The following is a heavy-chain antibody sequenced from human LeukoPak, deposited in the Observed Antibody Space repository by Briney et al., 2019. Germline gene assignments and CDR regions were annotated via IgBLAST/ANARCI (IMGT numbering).Heavy chain of an antibody. V-gene: IGHV4-4*09. CDR1: GGSISSYY. CDR3: AGNYGSGSYYNFDY. D-gene: IGHD3-10*01. Sequence: SETLSLTCTVSGGSISSYYWSWIRQPPGKGLEWIGYIYTSGSTNYNPSLKSRVTISVDTSKNQFSLKLSSVTAADTAVYYCAGNYGSGSYYNFDYWGQGTLVTVSS. CDR2: IYTSGST. J-gene: IGHJ4*02.